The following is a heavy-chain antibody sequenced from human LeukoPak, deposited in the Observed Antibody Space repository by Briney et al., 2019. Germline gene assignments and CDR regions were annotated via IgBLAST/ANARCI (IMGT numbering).Heavy chain of an antibody. Sequence: TLSLTCTVSGGSISSGGYYWSWIRQPPGKGLEWIGYIYHSGSTYYNPSLKSRVTISVDRSKNQFSLKLRSVTAADTAVYYCARHGTSPYGGSGWYYFDYWGQGILLTVSS. CDR1: GGSISSGGYY. V-gene: IGHV4-30-2*01. D-gene: IGHD6-19*01. J-gene: IGHJ4*02. CDR2: IYHSGST. CDR3: ARHGTSPYGGSGWYYFDY.